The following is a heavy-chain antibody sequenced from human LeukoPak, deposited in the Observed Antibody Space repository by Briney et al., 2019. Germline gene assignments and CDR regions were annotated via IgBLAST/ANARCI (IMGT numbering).Heavy chain of an antibody. D-gene: IGHD3-10*01. J-gene: IGHJ6*02. CDR2: INPNSGGT. CDR3: ARALGGSGSYYNGPYGMDV. V-gene: IGHV1-2*04. CDR1: GYTFTGYY. Sequence: ASVKVSCKASGYTFTGYYMHWVRQAPGQGLEWMGWINPNSGGTNYAQKFQGWVTMTRDTSISTAYMELSRLRSDDTAVYYCARALGGSGSYYNGPYGMDVWGQGTTVTVSS.